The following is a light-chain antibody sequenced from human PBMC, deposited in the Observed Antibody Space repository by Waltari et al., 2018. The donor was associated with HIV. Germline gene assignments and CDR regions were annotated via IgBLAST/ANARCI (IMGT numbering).Light chain of an antibody. Sequence: QSVLTQPPSVSAAPGQKATLPCSRSNSPIGTYYVACYQQFPGTAPKLLIFDNTDRPSGIPDRFSGSKSGTSATLGITGLQIGDEADYYCGTWDNSLKAGVFGGGTRLTVL. V-gene: IGLV1-51*01. CDR3: GTWDNSLKAGV. CDR1: NSPIGTYY. CDR2: DNT. J-gene: IGLJ3*02.